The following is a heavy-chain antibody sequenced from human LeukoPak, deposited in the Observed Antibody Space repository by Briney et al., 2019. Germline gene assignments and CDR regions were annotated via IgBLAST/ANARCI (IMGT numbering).Heavy chain of an antibody. CDR2: IIPIFGTA. Sequence: ASVKVSCKASGGTFSSYAISWVRQAPGQGLEWMGRIIPIFGTANYAQKFQGRVTITTDESTSTAYMELSGLRSEDTAVYYCARVVMVRGSSYYYYYYMDVWGKGTTVTVSS. CDR3: ARVVMVRGSSYYYYYYMDV. J-gene: IGHJ6*03. D-gene: IGHD3-10*01. CDR1: GGTFSSYA. V-gene: IGHV1-69*05.